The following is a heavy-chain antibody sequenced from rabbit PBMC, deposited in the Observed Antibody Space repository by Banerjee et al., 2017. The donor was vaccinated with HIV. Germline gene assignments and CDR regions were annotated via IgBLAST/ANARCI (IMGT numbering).Heavy chain of an antibody. J-gene: IGHJ4*01. V-gene: IGHV1S45*01. Sequence: QEQLEESGGDLVKAEGTLTLTGTASGVSFSSRYWIRCVCQAPGKGLEWIACIWAGSCTTYYASWAKGRFTISKTSSPTVTLQMTSLTAADTATYFCAREGYGDGTGDYDLWGPGTLVTVS. CDR1: GVSFSSRYW. CDR3: AREGYGDGTGDYDL. D-gene: IGHD7-1*01. CDR2: IWAGSCTT.